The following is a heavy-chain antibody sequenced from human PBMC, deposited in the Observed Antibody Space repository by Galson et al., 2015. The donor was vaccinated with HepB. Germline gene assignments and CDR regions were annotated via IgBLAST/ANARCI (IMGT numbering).Heavy chain of an antibody. J-gene: IGHJ3*02. Sequence: SLRFSCAASDSTFSSYTMNWVRQTPGKGLQWVSYISTSGATIHYADSVKGRFTIARDNAKNTMWLQMDSLRAEDTAVYYCATTKFGSGAYWTFDIWGQGTLVTVSS. CDR1: DSTFSSYT. CDR2: ISTSGATI. V-gene: IGHV3-48*04. CDR3: ATTKFGSGAYWTFDI. D-gene: IGHD4/OR15-4a*01.